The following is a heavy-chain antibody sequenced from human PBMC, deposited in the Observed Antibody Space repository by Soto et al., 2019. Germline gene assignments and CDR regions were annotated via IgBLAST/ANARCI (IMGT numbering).Heavy chain of an antibody. D-gene: IGHD2-2*03. J-gene: IGHJ6*02. CDR1: GFTFSSYG. CDR2: IWYDGSNK. CDR3: ARDSAVDIVVVPAAPYGMDV. V-gene: IGHV3-33*01. Sequence: GGSLRLSCAASGFTFSSYGMHWVRQAPGKGLEWVAVIWYDGSNKYYADSVKGRFTISRDNSKNTLYLQMNSLRAEDTAVYYCARDSAVDIVVVPAAPYGMDVWGQGTTVTVSS.